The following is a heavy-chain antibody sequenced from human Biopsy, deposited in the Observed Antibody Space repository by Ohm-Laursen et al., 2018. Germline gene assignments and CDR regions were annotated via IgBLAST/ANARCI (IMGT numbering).Heavy chain of an antibody. CDR1: GVTFDTYA. CDR3: VGGKRGPPIGVTVPGDAFDL. CDR2: RIPYFNTI. D-gene: IGHD2/OR15-2a*01. V-gene: IGHV1-69*01. J-gene: IGHJ3*01. Sequence: PSVTVSCKASGVTFDTYAFGWVRQAPGQGLEWMGGRIPYFNTIYYARNFQDRAVITADRSARTTDMQLSGLRPDDTAVYYRVGGKRGPPIGVTVPGDAFDLWGPGTMVTVSP.